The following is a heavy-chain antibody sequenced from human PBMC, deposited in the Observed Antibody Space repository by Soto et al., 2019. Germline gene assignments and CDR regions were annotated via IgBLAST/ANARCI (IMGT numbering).Heavy chain of an antibody. CDR3: ARHGIGNSSSFYFYAMDV. V-gene: IGHV5-51*01. CDR2: FDPADSDT. CDR1: GYSFTSYW. J-gene: IGHJ6*02. D-gene: IGHD1-1*01. Sequence: PGESLKISCKGSGYSFTSYWIGWVRQMPGKGLEWMGIFDPADSDTRYSPSFQGQVAISADKSISTAYLQWSSLKASDTAMYYCARHGIGNSSSFYFYAMDVWGQGTTVIVSS.